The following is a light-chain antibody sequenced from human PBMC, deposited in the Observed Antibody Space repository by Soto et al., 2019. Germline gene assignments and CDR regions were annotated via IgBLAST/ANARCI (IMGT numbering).Light chain of an antibody. CDR1: QVITTS. CDR2: GAS. CDR3: QQLFIYPPT. J-gene: IGKJ3*01. Sequence: DIQMTQSPSSLSASLGDRVTITCQASQVITTSLNWFQQRPGKAPQLLIYGASTLQSGVPSRFSGSGSGTHFTLTVSSLQPEDFATYYCQQLFIYPPTFGPGTKVDI. V-gene: IGKV1-9*01.